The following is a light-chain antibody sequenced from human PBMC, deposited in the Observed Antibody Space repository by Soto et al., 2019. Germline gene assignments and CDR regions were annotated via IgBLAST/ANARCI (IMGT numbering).Light chain of an antibody. CDR3: AAWDDSLNGYV. J-gene: IGLJ1*01. CDR1: SSNIGAGYD. V-gene: IGLV1-40*01. CDR2: GNS. Sequence: QSVLTQPPSLSGAPGQRVTISCTGSSSNIGAGYDVHWYQQLPGTAPKLLGFGNSNRXSGVTDRFSGSKSGISASLAISGLQSEDEADYYCAAWDDSLNGYVFGTGTKVTVL.